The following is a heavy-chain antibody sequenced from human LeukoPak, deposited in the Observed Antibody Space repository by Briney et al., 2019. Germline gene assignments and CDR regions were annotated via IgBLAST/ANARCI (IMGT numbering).Heavy chain of an antibody. Sequence: SETLSLTCTVSGGSISSYYWSWIRQPPGKGLEWIGYIHYSGSTNYNPSLKSRVTISVDTSKNQFSLKLSSVTAADTAVYYCARSPQTYSGSCYFDYWGQGTLVTVSS. D-gene: IGHD1-26*01. CDR3: ARSPQTYSGSCYFDY. J-gene: IGHJ4*02. CDR2: IHYSGST. V-gene: IGHV4-59*01. CDR1: GGSISSYY.